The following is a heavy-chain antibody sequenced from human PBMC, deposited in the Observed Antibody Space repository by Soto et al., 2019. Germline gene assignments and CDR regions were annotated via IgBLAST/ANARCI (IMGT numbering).Heavy chain of an antibody. CDR1: GFTVSSNY. CDR2: IYSGGST. D-gene: IGHD2-21*01. V-gene: IGHV3-66*01. Sequence: GGSLRLSCAASGFTVSSNYMSWVRQAPGKGLEWVSVIYSGGSTYYADSVKGRFTISRDNSKNTLYLQMNSLRAEDTAVDYWASPRPDHYCFDYYCGMDVWGQGTTVTVSS. J-gene: IGHJ6*02. CDR3: ASPRPDHYCFDYYCGMDV.